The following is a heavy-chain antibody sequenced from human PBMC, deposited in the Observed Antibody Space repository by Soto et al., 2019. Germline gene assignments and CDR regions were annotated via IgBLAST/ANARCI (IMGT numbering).Heavy chain of an antibody. Sequence: GGSLRLSCAASGFTFSSYGMHWVRQAPGKGLEWVAVIWYDGSNKYYADSVKGRFTISRDNSKNTLYLQMNSLRAEDTAVYYCARAETTILAFDIWGQGTMVTVSS. CDR1: GFTFSSYG. CDR3: ARAETTILAFDI. J-gene: IGHJ3*02. V-gene: IGHV3-33*01. CDR2: IWYDGSNK. D-gene: IGHD5-12*01.